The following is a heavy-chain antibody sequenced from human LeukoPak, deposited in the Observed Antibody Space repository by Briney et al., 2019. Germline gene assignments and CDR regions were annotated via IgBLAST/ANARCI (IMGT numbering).Heavy chain of an antibody. Sequence: GGSLRLSCTVSGFTLSSYEMSWIRQAPGKGLEWVSSVDCADSTHYADSVKARFTISRDNSQNTVSLQLNNLRIEDTALYYCAKTSLSDPSGHYYYMDVWGKGTTVTVSS. D-gene: IGHD3-3*01. V-gene: IGHV3-66*02. CDR1: GFTLSSYE. CDR3: AKTSLSDPSGHYYYMDV. CDR2: VDCADST. J-gene: IGHJ6*03.